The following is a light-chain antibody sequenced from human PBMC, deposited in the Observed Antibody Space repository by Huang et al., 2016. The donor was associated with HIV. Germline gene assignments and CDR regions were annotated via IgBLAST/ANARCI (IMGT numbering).Light chain of an antibody. CDR3: QQYDDLPLT. Sequence: DSQMTQSPSSRSSSVGDRVTITCQASQDIHNYLSWFQKKPGKAPKLLIYDASTGETGVPARFSGGGSGTDFTFTISSLQPEDIATYYCQQYDDLPLTFGGGTKLDI. CDR2: DAS. CDR1: QDIHNY. V-gene: IGKV1-33*01. J-gene: IGKJ4*01.